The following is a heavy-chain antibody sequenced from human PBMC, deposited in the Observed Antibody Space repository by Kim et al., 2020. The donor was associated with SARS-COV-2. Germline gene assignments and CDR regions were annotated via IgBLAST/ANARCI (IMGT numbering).Heavy chain of an antibody. CDR3: TTILYGAGSSFDH. CDR2: IKSKTDGGTI. Sequence: GGSLRLSCAASGLSFKDAWMSWVRQAPGKGLEWVGGIKSKTDGGTIDYAAFVKGRFSISRDETKNTLYLQMDSLKIADTAFYYCTTILYGAGSSFDHWGQGTVVTVSS. CDR1: GLSFKDAW. V-gene: IGHV3-15*01. D-gene: IGHD3-10*01. J-gene: IGHJ4*02.